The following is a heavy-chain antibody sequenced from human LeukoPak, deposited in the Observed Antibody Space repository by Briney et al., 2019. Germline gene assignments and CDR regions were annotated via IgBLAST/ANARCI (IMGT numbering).Heavy chain of an antibody. D-gene: IGHD5-18*01. Sequence: GGSLRLSCAASGFTFSSYEMNWVRQAPGKGLEWVSYISSSGSTIYYADSVKGRFTISRDNAKNSLYLQMNSLRAEDTAVYYCAKLGLWSLYLDVWGKGTTVTISS. V-gene: IGHV3-48*03. CDR2: ISSSGSTI. CDR1: GFTFSSYE. CDR3: AKLGLWSLYLDV. J-gene: IGHJ6*04.